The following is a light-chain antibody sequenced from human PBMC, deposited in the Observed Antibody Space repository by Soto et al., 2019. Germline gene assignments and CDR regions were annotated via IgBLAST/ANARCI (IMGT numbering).Light chain of an antibody. CDR1: QSVSRNY. CDR2: GAS. CDR3: QQYGGSPEFS. V-gene: IGKV3-20*01. Sequence: EIMLTQSPDTLSLSPGERATLSCRTSQSVSRNYLAWYQQKPGQPPRLLIYGASNRATGIPDRSSGSGSGTDFTLTISRLEPEDFAVYYCQQYGGSPEFSFGPGTTVDF. J-gene: IGKJ3*01.